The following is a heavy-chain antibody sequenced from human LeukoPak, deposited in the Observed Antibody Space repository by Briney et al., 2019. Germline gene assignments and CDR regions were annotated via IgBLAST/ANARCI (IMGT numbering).Heavy chain of an antibody. Sequence: PGGSLRLSCSVSGFTFSAYAMHWVRQAPGRGLQYVSSISSNGGKTYYADSVKGRFTISRDNSKNTLYLQMSSLRLEDTAVYYCMKDRWVDYWGQGVLVTVSS. CDR2: ISSNGGKT. CDR3: MKDRWVDY. V-gene: IGHV3-64D*09. CDR1: GFTFSAYA. J-gene: IGHJ4*02. D-gene: IGHD5-24*01.